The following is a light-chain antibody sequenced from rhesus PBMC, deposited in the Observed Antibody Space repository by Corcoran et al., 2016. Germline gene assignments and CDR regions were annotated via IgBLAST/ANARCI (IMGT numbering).Light chain of an antibody. J-gene: IGKJ2*01. V-gene: IGKV1S12*01. CDR3: QHYYHNPYS. CDR2: AAS. CDR1: QNIYSN. Sequence: DIQMTQSPSALSASVGDRVTISCRASQNIYSNLAWYPQKPGKAPKLLFYAASRLQTGITSRFSGSGSGTDFTLTISSLQPEDSAAYFCQHYYHNPYSFGQGTKVEIK.